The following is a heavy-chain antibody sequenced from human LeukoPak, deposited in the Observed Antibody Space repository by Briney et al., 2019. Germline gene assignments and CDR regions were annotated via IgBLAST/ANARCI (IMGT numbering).Heavy chain of an antibody. J-gene: IGHJ6*02. CDR2: IKSKTDGGTT. CDR3: TAPVYSAYGMDV. V-gene: IGHV3-15*01. D-gene: IGHD4-11*01. Sequence: PGGSLRLSRAASGFTFSNAWMSWVRQAPGKGLEWVGRIKSKTDGGTTDYAAPVKGRFTISRDDSKNTLYLQMNSLKTEDTAVYYCTAPVYSAYGMDVWGQGTTVTVSS. CDR1: GFTFSNAW.